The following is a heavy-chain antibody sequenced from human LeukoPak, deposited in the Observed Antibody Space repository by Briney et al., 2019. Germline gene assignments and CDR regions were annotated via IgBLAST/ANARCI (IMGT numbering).Heavy chain of an antibody. Sequence: SETLSLTCTVSGGSISSGDYYCSWIRQPPGKGLQWTGYIYYNGSTYYNPSLKSRVTISVDTSKNQFSLKLSSVTAADTAVYYCARDGVAGGFDYWGQGTLVTVSS. CDR2: IYYNGST. V-gene: IGHV4-30-4*01. J-gene: IGHJ4*02. D-gene: IGHD6-19*01. CDR1: GGSISSGDYY. CDR3: ARDGVAGGFDY.